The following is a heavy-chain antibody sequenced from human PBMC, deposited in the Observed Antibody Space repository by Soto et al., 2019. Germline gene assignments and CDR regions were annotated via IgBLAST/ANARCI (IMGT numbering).Heavy chain of an antibody. V-gene: IGHV4-59*01. CDR3: ARAATAMVIDY. CDR1: GGSISSYY. CDR2: IYYSGST. J-gene: IGHJ4*02. Sequence: SETLSLTCTVSGGSISSYYWSWIRQPPGKGLEWIGYIYYSGSTNYNPSLKSRVTISVDTSKNQFSLKLSSVTAADTAVYYCARAATAMVIDYWGQGTLVTVS. D-gene: IGHD5-18*01.